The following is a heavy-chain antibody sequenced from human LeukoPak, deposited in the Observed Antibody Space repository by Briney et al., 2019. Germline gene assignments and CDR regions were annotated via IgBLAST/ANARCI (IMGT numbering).Heavy chain of an antibody. J-gene: IGHJ4*02. CDR2: ISHSGST. CDR1: GGSFSGYY. Sequence: SETLSLTCAVYGGSFSGYYWSWIRQPPGKGLEWIGEISHSGSTNYNPPLKSRVTISVDTSKNQFSLKLSSVTAADTAVYYCARAPLSRMYKYWGQGTLVTVSS. CDR3: ARAPLSRMYKY. D-gene: IGHD1-1*01. V-gene: IGHV4-34*01.